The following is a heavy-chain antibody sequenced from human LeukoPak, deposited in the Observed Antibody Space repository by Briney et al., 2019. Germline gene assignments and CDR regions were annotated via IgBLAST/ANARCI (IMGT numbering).Heavy chain of an antibody. J-gene: IGHJ6*03. CDR1: GYTFTGYY. Sequence: ASVKVSCKASGYTFTGYYMHWVRQAPGQGLEWMGWINPNSGGTNYAQKFQGRVTMTRDTSISTAYMELSRLRSDDTAVCYCASLTRGNCSGGSCYGYYYYYMDVWGKGTTVTVSS. V-gene: IGHV1-2*02. CDR2: INPNSGGT. D-gene: IGHD2-15*01. CDR3: ASLTRGNCSGGSCYGYYYYYMDV.